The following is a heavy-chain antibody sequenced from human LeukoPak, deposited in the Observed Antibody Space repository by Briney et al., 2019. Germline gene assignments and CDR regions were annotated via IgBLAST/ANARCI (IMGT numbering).Heavy chain of an antibody. D-gene: IGHD6-13*01. CDR2: IKTDGSST. V-gene: IGHV3-74*01. J-gene: IGHJ4*02. CDR1: GFTFDDFG. CDR3: ARDFMYSISCTGC. Sequence: GGSLRLSCAASGFTFDDFGMSWVRQAPGKGLVWVSRIKTDGSSTSYADSVKGRFTISRDNAKNTMYLQMNSLRVEDTAVYYCARDFMYSISCTGCWGQGTLVTVSS.